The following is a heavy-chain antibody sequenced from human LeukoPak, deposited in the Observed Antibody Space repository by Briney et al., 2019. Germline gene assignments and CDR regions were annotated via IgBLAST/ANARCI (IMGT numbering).Heavy chain of an antibody. CDR3: ARVVAAGKWYFDL. CDR1: GFTFSNYW. Sequence: PGGSMTLACAASGFTFSNYWMHWVRQGPGKGLVWVSRINTDGSDGSSRNYADSVKGRFTISRDNAKNTVYLQMNSLRAEDTAVYYCARVVAAGKWYFDLWGRGTLVTVSS. V-gene: IGHV3-74*01. J-gene: IGHJ2*01. CDR2: INTDGSDGSSR. D-gene: IGHD6-19*01.